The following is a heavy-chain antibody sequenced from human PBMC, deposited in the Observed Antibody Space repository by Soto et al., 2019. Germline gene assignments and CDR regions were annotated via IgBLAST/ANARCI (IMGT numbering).Heavy chain of an antibody. V-gene: IGHV1-69*13. Sequence: SVKVSCKASGGTFSSYAISWVRQAPGQGLEWMGGIIPIFGTANYAQKFQGRVTITADESTSTAYMELSSLRSEDTAVYYCAREGDYGRNSAGAFGIRGQGTMVTVSS. J-gene: IGHJ3*02. CDR3: AREGDYGRNSAGAFGI. D-gene: IGHD4-17*01. CDR2: IIPIFGTA. CDR1: GGTFSSYA.